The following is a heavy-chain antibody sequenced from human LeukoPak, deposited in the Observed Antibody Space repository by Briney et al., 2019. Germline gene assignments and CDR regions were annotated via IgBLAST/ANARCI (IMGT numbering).Heavy chain of an antibody. D-gene: IGHD5-24*01. Sequence: GGSLRLSCAASGFTFSSYWMHWVRQAPGKGLVWVSRINSDGSSTSYADSVKGRFTISRDNAKNTLYLQMNSLRAEDTAVYYCARGPAALGWVWFDPWGQGTLVTVSS. J-gene: IGHJ5*02. CDR3: ARGPAALGWVWFDP. V-gene: IGHV3-74*01. CDR2: INSDGSST. CDR1: GFTFSSYW.